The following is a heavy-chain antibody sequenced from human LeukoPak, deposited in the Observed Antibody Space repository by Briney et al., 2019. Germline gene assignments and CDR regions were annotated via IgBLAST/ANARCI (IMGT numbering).Heavy chain of an antibody. CDR3: ARVVPSYYGSSTPPDY. V-gene: IGHV1-8*01. D-gene: IGHD3-10*01. J-gene: IGHJ4*02. CDR1: RYTFTSYD. CDR2: MNPNSGNT. Sequence: ASVKVSCKASRYTFTSYDINWVRQATGQGLEWMGWMNPNSGNTGYAQKFQGRVTMTRNTSISTAYMELSSLRSEDTAVYYCARVVPSYYGSSTPPDYWGQGTLVTVSS.